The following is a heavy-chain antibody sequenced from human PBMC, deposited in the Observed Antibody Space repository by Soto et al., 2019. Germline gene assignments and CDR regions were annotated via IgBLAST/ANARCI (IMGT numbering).Heavy chain of an antibody. CDR3: ASRVCGGDCYPNNENAFDI. J-gene: IGHJ3*02. CDR2: ISAYNGNT. D-gene: IGHD2-21*02. CDR1: GYTFTSYG. V-gene: IGHV1-18*01. Sequence: VASVKVSCKASGYTFTSYGISWVRQAPGQGLEWMGWISAYNGNTNYAQKLQGRVTMTTDTSTSTAYMELRSLRSDDTAVYYCASRVCGGDCYPNNENAFDIWGQGTMVTVSS.